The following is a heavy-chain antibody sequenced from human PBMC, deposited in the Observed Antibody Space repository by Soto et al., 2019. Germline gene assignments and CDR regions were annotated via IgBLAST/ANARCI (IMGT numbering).Heavy chain of an antibody. J-gene: IGHJ3*02. V-gene: IGHV4-30-2*01. D-gene: IGHD2-21*01. Sequence: QLQLQESGSGLVKPSQTLSLTCAVSGGSITSGTYFWSWIRQPPGKGLEWIGHINHSGSTYYNPSIKSRLTISVDRSKNQCSLKLNSVTAADTAVYYWARARLRRTGRAFDMWGQGTMVTVSS. CDR2: INHSGST. CDR1: GGSITSGTYF. CDR3: ARARLRRTGRAFDM.